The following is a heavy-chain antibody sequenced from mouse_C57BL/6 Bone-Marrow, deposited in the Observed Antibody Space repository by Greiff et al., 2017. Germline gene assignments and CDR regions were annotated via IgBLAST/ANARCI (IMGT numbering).Heavy chain of an antibody. V-gene: IGHV8-8*01. D-gene: IGHD2-5*01. J-gene: IGHJ2*01. CDR1: GFSLSTFGMG. CDR3: ARTIVTTYYFDY. CDR2: IWWDDDK. Sequence: QVTLKVCGPGILQPSQTLSLTCSFSGFSLSTFGMGVGWIRQPSGKGLEWLAHIWWDDDKYYNPALKSRLTITKYTSKTQVFLKIANVDTADTATYYCARTIVTTYYFDYWGQGTTLAVSS.